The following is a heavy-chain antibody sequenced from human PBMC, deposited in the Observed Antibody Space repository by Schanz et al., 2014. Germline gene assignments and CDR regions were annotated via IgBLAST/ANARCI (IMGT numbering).Heavy chain of an antibody. Sequence: QVQLVESGGGVVQPGRSLRLSCAASGFIFSSYGLHWVRQAPGKGLEWVAVISYDGRNKYYADSVKGRFTISRDNSRNTLYLQMNSLRTEDTAVYYGASPSGYSGYGTYFDFWGQGTLVTVSS. CDR1: GFIFSSYG. CDR3: ASPSGYSGYGTYFDF. V-gene: IGHV3-30*06. D-gene: IGHD5-12*01. J-gene: IGHJ4*02. CDR2: ISYDGRNK.